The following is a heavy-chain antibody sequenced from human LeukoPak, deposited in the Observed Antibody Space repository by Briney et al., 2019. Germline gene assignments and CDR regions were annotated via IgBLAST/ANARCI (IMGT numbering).Heavy chain of an antibody. CDR3: AELGITMIGGV. CDR1: GFTVSSNS. D-gene: IGHD3-10*02. CDR2: ISSSGSTI. Sequence: PGGSLRLSCTVSGFTVSSNSMSRVRQAPGKGLEWVSYISSSGSTIYYADSVKGRFTISRDNAKNSLYPQMNSLRAEDTAVYYCAELGITMIGGVWGKGTTVTISS. J-gene: IGHJ6*04. V-gene: IGHV3-48*04.